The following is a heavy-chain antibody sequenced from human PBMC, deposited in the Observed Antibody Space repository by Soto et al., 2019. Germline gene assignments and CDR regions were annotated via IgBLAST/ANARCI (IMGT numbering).Heavy chain of an antibody. V-gene: IGHV4-31*03. D-gene: IGHD6-6*01. Sequence: SETLSLTCTVSGGSISSGGYYWSWSRQHPGTGLEWIGYVYYSGSTYYNPSLKSRVTMSVDTSKNHFSLKLSSLTAADTAVYYCARASVWYSSSFGYYLDYWGQGTLVTVSS. CDR2: VYYSGST. CDR3: ARASVWYSSSFGYYLDY. CDR1: GGSISSGGYY. J-gene: IGHJ4*02.